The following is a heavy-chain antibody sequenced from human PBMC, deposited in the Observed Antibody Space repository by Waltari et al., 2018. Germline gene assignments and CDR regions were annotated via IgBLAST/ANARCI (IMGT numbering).Heavy chain of an antibody. CDR2: ISRCSSFI. CDR1: GFTFSGYG. D-gene: IGHD5-18*01. CDR3: ARGSRVDTAMGYFDY. Sequence: EVQLVESGGGLVKPGGSLRLSCAASGFTFSGYGMNWVRQAQGKGLEWVSSISRCSSFIYYADSVKGRFTISRDNAKNSLYLQMNSLRAEDTAVYYCARGSRVDTAMGYFDYWGQGTLVTVSS. V-gene: IGHV3-21*01. J-gene: IGHJ4*02.